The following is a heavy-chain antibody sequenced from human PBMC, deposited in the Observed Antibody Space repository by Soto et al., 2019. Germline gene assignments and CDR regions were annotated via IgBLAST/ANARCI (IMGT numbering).Heavy chain of an antibody. Sequence: SETLSLTCTVSGDSVTGAAFYLDWIRQPPGKGLEWIGSIYYSGSTNYNPSLQSRVTISIDTSKDQFFLKLTSVTAADTAVYYCARDMYNWNHYYYYGMDVWGQGTTVT. J-gene: IGHJ6*02. V-gene: IGHV4-61*08. CDR3: ARDMYNWNHYYYYGMDV. CDR2: IYYSGST. D-gene: IGHD1-20*01. CDR1: GDSVTGAAFY.